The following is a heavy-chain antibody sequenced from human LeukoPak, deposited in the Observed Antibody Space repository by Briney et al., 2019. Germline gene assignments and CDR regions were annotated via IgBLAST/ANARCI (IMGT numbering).Heavy chain of an antibody. CDR2: IDPSDSYS. CDR1: GYSFTNYW. Sequence: GESLRISRKGSGYSFTNYWINWVRQMPGKGLEWVGRIDPSDSYSNYSPSFQGHVTISADKSISTAYLQWSSLKASDTAMYYCARRRIAAAGTGYYGMDVWGKGTTVIVSS. D-gene: IGHD6-13*01. J-gene: IGHJ6*04. CDR3: ARRRIAAAGTGYYGMDV. V-gene: IGHV5-10-1*01.